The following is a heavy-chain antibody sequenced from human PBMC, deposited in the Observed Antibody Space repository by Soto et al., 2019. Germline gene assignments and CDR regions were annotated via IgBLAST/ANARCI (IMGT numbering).Heavy chain of an antibody. D-gene: IGHD6-19*01. CDR1: GYTFTSYG. J-gene: IGHJ4*02. Sequence: GASVKVSCKASGYTFTSYGISWVRQAPGQGLEWMGWISAYNGNTNYAQKLQGRVTMTTDTSTSTAYMELRSLRSDDTAVYYCARSSDGIAVAGSDFDYWGQGTLVTVSS. V-gene: IGHV1-18*04. CDR3: ARSSDGIAVAGSDFDY. CDR2: ISAYNGNT.